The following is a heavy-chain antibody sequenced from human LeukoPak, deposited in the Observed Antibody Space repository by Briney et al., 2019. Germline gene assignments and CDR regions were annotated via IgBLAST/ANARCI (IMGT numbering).Heavy chain of an antibody. D-gene: IGHD6-6*01. V-gene: IGHV3-11*04. CDR1: GFTFSDYY. J-gene: IGHJ5*02. CDR3: ARCGSSMRYNWFDP. Sequence: GGSLRLSCAASGFTFSDYYMSWIRQAPGKGLEWVSHISISGSTIYYADSVKGRFTLSRDNAKNSLYLHINSLRAEDTAVDYCARCGSSMRYNWFDPWGQGTLVTVSS. CDR2: ISISGSTI.